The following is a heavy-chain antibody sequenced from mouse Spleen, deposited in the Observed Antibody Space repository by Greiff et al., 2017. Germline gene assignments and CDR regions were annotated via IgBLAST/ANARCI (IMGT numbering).Heavy chain of an antibody. D-gene: IGHD1-1*01. CDR2: INPSTGGT. CDR1: GYSFTGYY. CDR3: ATLRFSRRDY. V-gene: IGHV1-43*01. J-gene: IGHJ2*01. Sequence: LVESGPELVKPGASVKISCKASGYSFTGYYMHWVKQSSEKSLEWIGEINPSTGGTSYNQKFKGKATLTVDKSSSTAYMQLKSLTSEDSAVYYCATLRFSRRDYWGQGTTLTVSS.